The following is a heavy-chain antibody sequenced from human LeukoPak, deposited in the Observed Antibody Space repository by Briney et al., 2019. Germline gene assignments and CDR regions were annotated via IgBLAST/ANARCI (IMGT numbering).Heavy chain of an antibody. J-gene: IGHJ6*03. V-gene: IGHV3-49*03. CDR1: GFTFGDFA. D-gene: IGHD2-15*01. CDR2: FRSKAYGGTK. CDR3: TRDRALGYCSGGSCYPLYYYYYYMDV. Sequence: GSLRLSCTASGFTFGDFAMSWFRQAPGKGLGWVGFFRSKAYGGTKEFAASVKGRFTISRDDSKSIAYLQMNSLKTEDTAVYYCTRDRALGYCSGGSCYPLYYYYYYMDVWGKGTTVTVSS.